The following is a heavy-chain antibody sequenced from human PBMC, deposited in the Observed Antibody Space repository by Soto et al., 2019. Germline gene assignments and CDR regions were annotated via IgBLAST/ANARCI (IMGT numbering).Heavy chain of an antibody. CDR1: GFTFSSYG. Sequence: PGGSLRLSCAASGFTFSSYGMHWVRQAPGKGLEWVAVISYDGSNKYYADSVKGRFTISRDNSKNTLYLQMNSLRAEDTAVYYCAKDGHSNYGMDVWGQGTTVTVSS. D-gene: IGHD4-4*01. CDR3: AKDGHSNYGMDV. V-gene: IGHV3-30*18. CDR2: ISYDGSNK. J-gene: IGHJ6*02.